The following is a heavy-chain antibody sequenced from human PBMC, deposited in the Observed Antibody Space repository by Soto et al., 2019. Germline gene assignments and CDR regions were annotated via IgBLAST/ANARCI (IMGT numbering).Heavy chain of an antibody. D-gene: IGHD1-7*01. CDR2: IIPIFGTA. J-gene: IGHJ6*02. V-gene: IGHV1-69*13. CDR1: GGTFSSYA. Sequence: SVKVSCKASGGTFSSYAISWVRQAPGQVLERMGGIIPIFGTANYAQKFQGRVTITADESTSTAYMELSSLRSEDTAVYYCARSGVAVRTSYYYYGMDVWGQGTTVTVSS. CDR3: ARSGVAVRTSYYYYGMDV.